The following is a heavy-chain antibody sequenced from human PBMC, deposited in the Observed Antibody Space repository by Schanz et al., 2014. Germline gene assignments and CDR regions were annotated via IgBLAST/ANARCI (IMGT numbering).Heavy chain of an antibody. Sequence: QVQLVESGGGVVQPGRSLRLSCATSGLNFDYYGMNWVRQAPGKGLEWVANIGYDGSEKYYVDSVKGRFTISRDNSKDTLYLQMSGLTPEDTAVYYCVKPIKFRGGYTFEGWGQGTLVTVSS. V-gene: IGHV3-33*06. J-gene: IGHJ4*02. CDR1: GLNFDYYG. CDR3: VKPIKFRGGYTFEG. D-gene: IGHD6-25*01. CDR2: IGYDGSEK.